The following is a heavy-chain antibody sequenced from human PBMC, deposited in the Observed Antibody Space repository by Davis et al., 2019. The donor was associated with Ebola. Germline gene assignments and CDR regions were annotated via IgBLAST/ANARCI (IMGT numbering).Heavy chain of an antibody. D-gene: IGHD6-13*01. Sequence: GESLKIFCAASGFTFSSYAMSWVRQAPGKGLEWVSAISSSGSTIYYADSVKGRFTISRDNAKNSLYLQMNSLRAEDTAVYYCAKVIDSSAWYGYALDVWGQGTTVTVSS. J-gene: IGHJ6*02. CDR3: AKVIDSSAWYGYALDV. CDR1: GFTFSSYA. CDR2: ISSSGSTI. V-gene: IGHV3-23*01.